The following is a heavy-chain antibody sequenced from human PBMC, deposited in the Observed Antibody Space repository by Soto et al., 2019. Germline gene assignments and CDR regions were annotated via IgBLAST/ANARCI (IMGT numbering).Heavy chain of an antibody. CDR2: IIPIFGTA. Sequence: QVQLVQSGAEVKKPGSSVKVSCKASGGTFSSYAISWVRQAPGQGLEWMGGIIPIFGTANYAQKFQGRVTITADESTSTAYMELSSLRAEDTAVYYCARAGDYGSGSYYNRGGDYYYYGMDVWGQGTTVTVSS. CDR3: ARAGDYGSGSYYNRGGDYYYYGMDV. CDR1: GGTFSSYA. J-gene: IGHJ6*02. D-gene: IGHD3-10*01. V-gene: IGHV1-69*01.